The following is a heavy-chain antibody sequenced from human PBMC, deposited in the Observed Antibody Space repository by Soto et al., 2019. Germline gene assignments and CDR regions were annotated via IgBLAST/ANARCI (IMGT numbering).Heavy chain of an antibody. CDR3: ARDGGANYYEIDY. J-gene: IGHJ4*02. V-gene: IGHV3-48*02. D-gene: IGHD1-26*01. CDR2: ISSSSSTI. CDR1: EVTIGGYG. Sequence: RDWRTAAEVTIGGYGGNWVSKEPGKGLEWVSYISSSSSTIYYADSVAGRFTISRDNAKNSLYLQMNSLRDEDKAIFSCARDGGANYYEIDYWGRGTLVTVSS.